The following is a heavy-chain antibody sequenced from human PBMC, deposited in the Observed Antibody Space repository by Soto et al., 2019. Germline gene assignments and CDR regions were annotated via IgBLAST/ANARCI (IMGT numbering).Heavy chain of an antibody. J-gene: IGHJ4*02. CDR1: GGSFSGYY. Sequence: PSETLSLTCAVYGGSFSGYYWSWIRQPPGKGLEWIGEINHSGSTNYNPSLKSRVTISVDTSKNQFSLKLSSVTAADTAVYYCARDGLLGYFXYWGQGTLVTVSS. CDR2: INHSGST. V-gene: IGHV4-34*01. CDR3: ARDGLLGYFXY. D-gene: IGHD2-15*01.